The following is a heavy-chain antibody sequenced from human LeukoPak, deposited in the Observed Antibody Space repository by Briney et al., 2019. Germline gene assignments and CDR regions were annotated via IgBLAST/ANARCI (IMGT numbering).Heavy chain of an antibody. D-gene: IGHD3-16*01. CDR2: ISGSGGST. V-gene: IGHV3-23*01. J-gene: IGHJ6*03. CDR1: GFTFSSYA. Sequence: QSGGSLRLSCAASGFTFSSYAMSWVRQAPGKGLEWVSAISGSGGSTYYADSVKGRFTISRDNSKNTLYLQMNSLRAEDTALYYCAKGFGTAIYYYYYYMDVWGKGTTVTVSS. CDR3: AKGFGTAIYYYYYYMDV.